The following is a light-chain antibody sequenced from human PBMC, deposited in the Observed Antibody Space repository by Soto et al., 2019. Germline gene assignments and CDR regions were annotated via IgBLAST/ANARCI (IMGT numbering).Light chain of an antibody. J-gene: IGKJ1*01. V-gene: IGKV3-11*01. Sequence: EIVLTQSPATLSLSPGEGATLSCRASQSVSSYLAWYQQKPGQAPRLLIYDASNRATGIPARFSGSGSGTDFTLTISGLEPEDFAVYYCQQRSNSWTFGQGTKVEIK. CDR3: QQRSNSWT. CDR2: DAS. CDR1: QSVSSY.